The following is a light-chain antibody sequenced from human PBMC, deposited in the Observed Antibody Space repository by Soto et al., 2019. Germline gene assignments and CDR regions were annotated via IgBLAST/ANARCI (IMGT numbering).Light chain of an antibody. J-gene: IGLJ1*01. CDR3: SSYTTSSTVV. Sequence: QSVLTQPPSVFLSPGQSITISCTGTSSDVGGYNFVSWYQQLPGKAPKLMIYEVTSRPSGVSNRFSGSKSGNTASLTISGLQPEDEAEYYCSSYTTSSTVVFGTGTKVTVL. CDR2: EVT. V-gene: IGLV2-14*03. CDR1: SSDVGGYNF.